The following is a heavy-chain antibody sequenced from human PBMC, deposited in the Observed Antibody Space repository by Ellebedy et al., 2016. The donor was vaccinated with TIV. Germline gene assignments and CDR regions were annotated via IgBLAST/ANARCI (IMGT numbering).Heavy chain of an antibody. CDR1: GGSFSSYY. J-gene: IGHJ2*01. D-gene: IGHD1-14*01. CDR3: ARLRQSRDRSHWYFDL. CDR2: IFMSGST. V-gene: IGHV4-4*07. Sequence: SETLSLXCTVSGGSFSSYYWRLIRQSAGKGLEWIGRIFMSGSTTYNPSLKNRVTMSVDASTTQLSLNLSSVTAADTAVYFCARLRQSRDRSHWYFDLWGRGTLVTVSS.